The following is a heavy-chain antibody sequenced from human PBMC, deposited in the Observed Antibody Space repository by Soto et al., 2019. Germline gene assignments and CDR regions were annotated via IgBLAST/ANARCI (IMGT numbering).Heavy chain of an antibody. V-gene: IGHV3-15*07. D-gene: IGHD4-17*01. Sequence: GGSLRLSCAASGFTFSNAWMNWVRQAPGKGLEWVGRIKSKTDGGTTDYAAPVKGRFTISRDDSKNTLYLQMNSLKTEDTAVYYCTTCTVAMTTAPIDYWGQGTLVTVSS. CDR1: GFTFSNAW. CDR3: TTCTVAMTTAPIDY. CDR2: IKSKTDGGTT. J-gene: IGHJ4*02.